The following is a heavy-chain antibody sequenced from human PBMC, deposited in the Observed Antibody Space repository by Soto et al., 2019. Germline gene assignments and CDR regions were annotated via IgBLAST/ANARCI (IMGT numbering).Heavy chain of an antibody. V-gene: IGHV1-46*01. CDR2: INPSGGST. CDR3: ARVNYGDYYYGMDV. J-gene: IGHJ6*02. CDR1: GYSFSNFY. Sequence: ASVKVSCKPSGYSFSNFYVHWVRQAPGQGLEWMGIINPSGGSTSYAQKFQGRVTMTRDTSTSTVYMELSSLRSEDTALYYCARVNYGDYYYGMDVWGQGTTVTVS. D-gene: IGHD4-17*01.